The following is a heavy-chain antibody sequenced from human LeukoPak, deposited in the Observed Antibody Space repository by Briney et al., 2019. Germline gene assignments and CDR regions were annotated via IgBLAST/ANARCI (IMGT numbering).Heavy chain of an antibody. CDR1: GFTFSGYY. J-gene: IGHJ4*02. V-gene: IGHV1-2*02. Sequence: ASVKVSCKASGFTFSGYYMHWVRQAPGQGLEWMAWISPNSGGTNYVQKFQGRVTVTRDTSISTDYMEISGLTSDDTALYYCAREPSGSGGYDYWGQGTWFTVSS. CDR2: ISPNSGGT. D-gene: IGHD3-10*01. CDR3: AREPSGSGGYDY.